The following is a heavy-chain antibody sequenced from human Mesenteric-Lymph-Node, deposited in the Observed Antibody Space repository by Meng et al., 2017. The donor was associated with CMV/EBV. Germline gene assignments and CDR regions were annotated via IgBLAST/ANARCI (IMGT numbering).Heavy chain of an antibody. Sequence: GGSLRLSCAASGFTFSSNALTWVRQAPGKGLEWVSGIIPSGGRTYYADSVKGRFTISRDNSKNTLFLQMNSLRADDTAVYYCAKDRGQFSGNYYDSSGHYSGFDHWGQGTLVTVSS. CDR3: AKDRGQFSGNYYDSSGHYSGFDH. J-gene: IGHJ4*02. V-gene: IGHV3-23*01. CDR1: GFTFSSNA. D-gene: IGHD3-22*01. CDR2: IIPSGGRT.